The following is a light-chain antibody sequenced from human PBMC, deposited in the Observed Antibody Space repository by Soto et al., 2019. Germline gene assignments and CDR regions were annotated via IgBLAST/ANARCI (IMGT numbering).Light chain of an antibody. CDR2: GAS. CDR3: QQYNNWPPIT. CDR1: QNIGNN. Sequence: EVVMTQSPATLSLSPGDRATLSCRASQNIGNNLAWYHQKDGQAPRLVIYGASTVASGIPTRFNGSGSGTEFTLTISRLQSEDFSVYFCQQYNNWPPITFGQGTRLEI. J-gene: IGKJ5*01. V-gene: IGKV3-15*01.